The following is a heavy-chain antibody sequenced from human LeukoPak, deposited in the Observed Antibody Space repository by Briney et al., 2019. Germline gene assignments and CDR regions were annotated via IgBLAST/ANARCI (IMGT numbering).Heavy chain of an antibody. Sequence: SETLSLTCAVYGGSFSGYYWSWIRQPAGKVLEWIGETNHSGSTNYNPSLKSRVTISVDTSKNQFSLKLSSVTAADTAVYYCARGRIWDTAMAERYFDLWGRGTLVTVSS. CDR3: ARGRIWDTAMAERYFDL. J-gene: IGHJ2*01. D-gene: IGHD5-18*01. V-gene: IGHV4-34*01. CDR2: TNHSGST. CDR1: GGSFSGYY.